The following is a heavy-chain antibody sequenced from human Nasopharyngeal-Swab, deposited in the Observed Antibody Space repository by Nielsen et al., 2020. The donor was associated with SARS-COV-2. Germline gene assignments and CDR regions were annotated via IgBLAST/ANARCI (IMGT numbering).Heavy chain of an antibody. D-gene: IGHD6-19*01. Sequence: SETLSLTCTVSGASISSDYWTWIRQPPGKTLEWIGHISYTGSTSYNSSLRSRVTISLDRSKNQISLNLSSVTAADTAVYYCARDTTGWFQSGMDVWGQGTTVIASS. CDR1: GASISSDY. V-gene: IGHV4-59*01. J-gene: IGHJ6*02. CDR3: ARDTTGWFQSGMDV. CDR2: ISYTGST.